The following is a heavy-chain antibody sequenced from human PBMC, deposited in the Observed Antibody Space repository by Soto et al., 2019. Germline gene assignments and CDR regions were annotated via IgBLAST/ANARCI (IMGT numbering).Heavy chain of an antibody. CDR3: ARDGDYYDSSAYAPAIDY. V-gene: IGHV3-21*01. J-gene: IGHJ4*02. D-gene: IGHD3-22*01. Sequence: GGSLRLSCAASGFTFSSYSMNWVRQAPGKRLEWVSSISSSSSYIYYADSVKGRFTISRDNAKNSLYLQMNSLRAEDTAVYYCARDGDYYDSSAYAPAIDYWGQGTLVTVSS. CDR2: ISSSSSYI. CDR1: GFTFSSYS.